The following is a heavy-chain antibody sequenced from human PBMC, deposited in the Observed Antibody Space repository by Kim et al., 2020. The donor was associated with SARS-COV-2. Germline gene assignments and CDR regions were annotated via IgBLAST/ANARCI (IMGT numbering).Heavy chain of an antibody. CDR1: GFTFSSYW. CDR2: IKQDGSEK. V-gene: IGHV3-7*01. J-gene: IGHJ3*02. D-gene: IGHD3-22*01. Sequence: GGSLRLSCAASGFTFSSYWMSWVRQAPGKGLEWVANIKQDGSEKYYVDSVKGRFTISRDNAKNSLYLQMNSLRAEDTAVYYCAREYYYDSSGYGRDAFDIWGQGTMVTVSS. CDR3: AREYYYDSSGYGRDAFDI.